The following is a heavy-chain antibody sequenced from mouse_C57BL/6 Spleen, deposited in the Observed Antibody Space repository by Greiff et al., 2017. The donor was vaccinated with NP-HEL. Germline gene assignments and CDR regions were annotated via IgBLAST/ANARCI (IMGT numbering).Heavy chain of an antibody. CDR2: IDPSDSYT. Sequence: QVQLQQPGAELVMPGASVKLSCKASGYTFTSYWMHWVKQRTGQGLEWIGEIDPSDSYTNYNQKFKGKSTLTVDKSSSTAYMQLSSLTSEDSAVYYCARSRQLGVDYWGQGTTLTVSS. CDR1: GYTFTSYW. V-gene: IGHV1-69*01. D-gene: IGHD3-2*01. J-gene: IGHJ2*01. CDR3: ARSRQLGVDY.